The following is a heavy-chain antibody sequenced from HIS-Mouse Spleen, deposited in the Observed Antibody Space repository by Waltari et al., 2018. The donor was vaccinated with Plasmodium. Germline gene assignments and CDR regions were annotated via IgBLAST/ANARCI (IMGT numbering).Heavy chain of an antibody. CDR1: GFAFSGYW. CDR3: ASSWYWYFDL. V-gene: IGHV3-7*01. CDR2: IKQDGSEK. D-gene: IGHD6-13*01. J-gene: IGHJ2*01. Sequence: EVQLVESGVGLVQPGGSLSLSCAPSGFAFSGYWMSWVRQAQGKGLEWVANIKQDGSEKYYVDSVKGRVTISRDNAKNSLYLQMNSLRAEDTAVYYCASSWYWYFDLWGRGTLVTVSS.